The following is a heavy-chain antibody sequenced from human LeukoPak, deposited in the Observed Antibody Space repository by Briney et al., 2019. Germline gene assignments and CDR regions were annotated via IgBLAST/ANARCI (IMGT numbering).Heavy chain of an antibody. CDR2: IKPDGSDK. J-gene: IGHJ4*02. V-gene: IGHV3-7*01. Sequence: GGSLRLSCVVSGFTFSSYSMIWVRQAPGKGLEWVANIKPDGSDKYSVDSVKGRFTISRDNAKNTLYLQMNSLRAEDTAVYYCGRGDGWVLDYWGQGTLVTVSS. CDR3: GRGDGWVLDY. D-gene: IGHD5-24*01. CDR1: GFTFSSYS.